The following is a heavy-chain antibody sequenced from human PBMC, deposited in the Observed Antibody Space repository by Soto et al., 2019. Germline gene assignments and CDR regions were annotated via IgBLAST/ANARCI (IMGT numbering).Heavy chain of an antibody. J-gene: IGHJ4*02. V-gene: IGHV4-30-2*01. Sequence: SETLSLTCAVSGGSISSGGYSWSWIRQPPGKGLEWIGYIYHSGSTYYNPSLKSRVTISVDRSKNQFSLKLSSVTAADTAVYYCARSRDGYYDYWGQGTLVTVSS. CDR2: IYHSGST. D-gene: IGHD2-2*01. CDR3: ARSRDGYYDY. CDR1: GGSISSGGYS.